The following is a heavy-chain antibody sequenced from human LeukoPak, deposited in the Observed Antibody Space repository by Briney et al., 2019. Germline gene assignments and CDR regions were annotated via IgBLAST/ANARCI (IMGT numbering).Heavy chain of an antibody. CDR1: GGSISSYY. CDR2: IYYSGST. CDR3: ARLPREFNTRGSDAFDI. D-gene: IGHD3-10*01. V-gene: IGHV4-59*08. J-gene: IGHJ3*02. Sequence: SETLSLTCTVSGGSISSYYWSWIRQPPGKGLEWIGYIYYSGSTNYNPSLKSRVTISVDTSKNQFSLKLSSATAADTAVYYCARLPREFNTRGSDAFDIWGQGTMVTVSS.